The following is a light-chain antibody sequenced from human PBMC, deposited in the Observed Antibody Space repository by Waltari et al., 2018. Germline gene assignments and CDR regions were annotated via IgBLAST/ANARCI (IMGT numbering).Light chain of an antibody. Sequence: IVVTQSPASLSVSPGERATLSYRASQSVSTKLGWYQQRPCQAPRLLIYAASTRAIGIPARFSGGGSGTEFTLTISSLQSEDLGIYYCQQYEKWPTTFGQGTRLDSK. CDR2: AAS. CDR3: QQYEKWPTT. V-gene: IGKV3-15*01. CDR1: QSVSTK. J-gene: IGKJ5*01.